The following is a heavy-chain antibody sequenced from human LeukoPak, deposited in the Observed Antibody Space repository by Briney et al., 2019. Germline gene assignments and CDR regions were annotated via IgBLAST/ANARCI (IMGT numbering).Heavy chain of an antibody. D-gene: IGHD1-26*01. V-gene: IGHV3-48*04. CDR1: GFTFSSYS. CDR2: ISSSGSTI. J-gene: IGHJ5*02. CDR3: ARDCSGSYENWFDP. Sequence: GGSLRLSCAASGFTFSSYSMNWVRQAPGKGLEWISYISSSGSTIYYADSVKGRFTISRDNAKNSLYLQMNSLRAEDTAVYYCARDCSGSYENWFDPWGQGTLVTVSS.